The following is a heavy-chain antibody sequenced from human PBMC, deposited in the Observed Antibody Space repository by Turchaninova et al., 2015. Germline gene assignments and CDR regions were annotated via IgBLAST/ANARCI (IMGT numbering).Heavy chain of an antibody. CDR1: GYAISSGYY. CDR2: IYHSGTT. Sequence: VXLQEXGPGXXXPSXXXSLTCAVPGYAISSGYYWGWIRQPPGKGLEWIGSIYHSGTTYYNPSLKSRVTISVDTSKNQFSLKLSSVTAADTAVYYCARTAAANYYFDYWGQGTLVTVSS. J-gene: IGHJ4*02. CDR3: ARTAAANYYFDY. V-gene: IGHV4-38-2*01. D-gene: IGHD6-13*01.